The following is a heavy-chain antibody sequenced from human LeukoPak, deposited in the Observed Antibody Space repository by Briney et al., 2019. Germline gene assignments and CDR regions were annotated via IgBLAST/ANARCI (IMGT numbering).Heavy chain of an antibody. CDR1: GFAFSSYA. V-gene: IGHV3-23*01. D-gene: IGHD3-22*01. J-gene: IGHJ4*02. CDR3: AKDFYDSSGSRYDY. Sequence: GGSLRLSCAASGFAFSSYAMSWVRQAPGVGLEWVSAIDGGGGRTWHADSVRGRFTISRDNSKNTLFMQMNSLRAEDTAVYYCAKDFYDSSGSRYDYWGQGTLVTVSS. CDR2: IDGGGGRT.